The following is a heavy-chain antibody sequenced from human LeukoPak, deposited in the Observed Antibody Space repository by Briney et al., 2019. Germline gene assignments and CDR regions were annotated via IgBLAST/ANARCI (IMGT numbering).Heavy chain of an antibody. J-gene: IGHJ5*02. CDR3: ARAEMTAADPNWFDP. D-gene: IGHD6-13*01. V-gene: IGHV4-39*07. CDR2: IYHSGST. Sequence: PSETLSLTCTVSGGSISSSSYYWGWIRQSPGKGLEWIGSIYHSGSTYYNPSLKSRVTISVDTSKNQFSLKLSSVTAADTAVYHCARAEMTAADPNWFDPRGQRTLVTVSS. CDR1: GGSISSSSYY.